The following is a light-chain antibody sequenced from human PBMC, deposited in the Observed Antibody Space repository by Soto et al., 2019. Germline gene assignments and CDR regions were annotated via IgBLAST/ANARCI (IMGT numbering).Light chain of an antibody. CDR1: QSVSSSN. Sequence: EIVLTQSPGTLSLSPGERATLSCRASQSVSSSNLAWYQQKPGQAPRLLIYGASSRATGIPDRFSGSGSGTDFHLTISRLEPEDFAVYYCQQYGSSLLFTFGPGTKVDI. V-gene: IGKV3-20*01. CDR2: GAS. CDR3: QQYGSSLLFT. J-gene: IGKJ3*01.